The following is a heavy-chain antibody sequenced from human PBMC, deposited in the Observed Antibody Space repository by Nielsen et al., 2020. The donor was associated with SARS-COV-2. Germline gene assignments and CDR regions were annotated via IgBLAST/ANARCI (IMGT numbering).Heavy chain of an antibody. J-gene: IGHJ3*02. CDR1: GFTFSSYA. V-gene: IGHV3-23*01. CDR2: ISGSGGST. D-gene: IGHD3-22*01. Sequence: GGSLRLSCAASGFTFSSYAMSWVRQAPGKGLEWVSAISGSGGSTYYADSVKGRFTISRDNSKNTLYLQMNSLRAEDTAVYYCAKEEYYYDTIWFGSFDIWGQGTMVTVSS. CDR3: AKEEYYYDTIWFGSFDI.